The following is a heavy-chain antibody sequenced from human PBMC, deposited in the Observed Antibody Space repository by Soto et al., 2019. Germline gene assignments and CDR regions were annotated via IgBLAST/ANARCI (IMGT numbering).Heavy chain of an antibody. Sequence: EVQLVESGGGLVQPGGSLRLSCAASGFTFSSYSMNWVRQAPGKGLEWVSYISSSSSTIYYADSVNGRFTISRDNAKNSLYLQMNSLRAEDTAVYYCARDTLDDYIWGSYRYRASLGYWGQGTLVTVSS. V-gene: IGHV3-48*01. D-gene: IGHD3-16*02. CDR1: GFTFSSYS. J-gene: IGHJ4*02. CDR3: ARDTLDDYIWGSYRYRASLGY. CDR2: ISSSSSTI.